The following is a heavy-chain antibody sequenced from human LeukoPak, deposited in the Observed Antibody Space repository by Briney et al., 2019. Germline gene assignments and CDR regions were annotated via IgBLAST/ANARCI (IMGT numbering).Heavy chain of an antibody. CDR3: ARERSYSNPQNPHY. J-gene: IGHJ4*02. CDR2: IKQDGSEK. CDR1: GFTFSSYW. Sequence: GGSLRLSCAASGFTFSSYWMSWVRQAPGKGLEWVANIKQDGSEKYYVDSVKGRFTISRDNAKNSLYLQMNSLRAEDTAVYYCARERSYSNPQNPHYWGQGTLVTVSS. V-gene: IGHV3-7*01. D-gene: IGHD4-11*01.